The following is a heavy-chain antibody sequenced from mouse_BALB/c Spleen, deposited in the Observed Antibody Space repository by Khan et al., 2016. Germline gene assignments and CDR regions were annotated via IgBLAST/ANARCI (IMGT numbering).Heavy chain of an antibody. J-gene: IGHJ4*01. CDR1: GDSITSGY. CDR3: ARDYGDAGAMDY. Sequence: EVQLQESRPSLVKPSQTLSLTCSVTGDSITSGYWNWIRKFPGNELEYMGYISYSGSTYYNPSLKSRISITRDTSKKQYYLQLNSVTTEDTATYDCARDYGDAGAMDYWGQGTSVTVSS. V-gene: IGHV3-8*02. D-gene: IGHD1-2*01. CDR2: ISYSGST.